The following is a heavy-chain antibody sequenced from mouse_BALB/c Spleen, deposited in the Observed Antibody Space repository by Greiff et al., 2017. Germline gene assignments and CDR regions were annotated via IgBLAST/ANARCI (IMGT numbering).Heavy chain of an antibody. CDR1: GFNIKDYH. CDR2: IDPENGNT. Sequence: EVQLQQSGAELVRPGALVKLSCKASGFNIKDYHMHWVKQRPEQGLEWIGWIDPENGNTIYDPKFQGKASITADTSSNTAYLQLSSLTSEDTAVYYCARYDYDFDYWGQGTTLTVSS. J-gene: IGHJ2*01. CDR3: ARYDYDFDY. V-gene: IGHV14-1*02. D-gene: IGHD2-4*01.